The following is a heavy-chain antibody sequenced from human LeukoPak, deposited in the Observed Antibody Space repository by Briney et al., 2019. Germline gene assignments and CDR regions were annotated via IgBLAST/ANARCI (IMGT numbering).Heavy chain of an antibody. CDR2: IYYSGST. V-gene: IGHV4-59*01. Sequence: SETLSLTCTVSGGSINNYYWSWIRQSPGKGLEWIGYIYYSGSTNYNPSLKSRVTISVDTSQNQFSLRLSSVTAADTAVYYCARGIAAAGTGLNYWGQGTLVTVSS. J-gene: IGHJ4*02. CDR3: ARGIAAAGTGLNY. D-gene: IGHD6-13*01. CDR1: GGSINNYY.